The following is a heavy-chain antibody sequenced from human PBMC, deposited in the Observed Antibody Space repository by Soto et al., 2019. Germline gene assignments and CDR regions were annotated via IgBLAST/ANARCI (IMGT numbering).Heavy chain of an antibody. V-gene: IGHV2-5*02. D-gene: IGHD3-3*01. CDR1: GFSLDTSGVG. CDR3: SHMESRVASYGLAF. J-gene: IGHJ6*02. Sequence: QITLKESGPTLVKPTQTLTLTCTFSGFSLDTSGVGVAWIRQPPGKALEWLTLIYWDDDKRYSPSLRSRLTSTTDTSDNRVVLTMTNMDPVDTATYYCSHMESRVASYGLAFWGQGTTVTVSS. CDR2: IYWDDDK.